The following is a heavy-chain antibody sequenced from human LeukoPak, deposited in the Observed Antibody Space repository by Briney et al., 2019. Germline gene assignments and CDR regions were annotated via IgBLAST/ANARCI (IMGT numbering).Heavy chain of an antibody. V-gene: IGHV3-7*03. CDR2: IKRDGSEK. CDR3: ARGPGYSGYDTFDY. Sequence: PGGSLRLSCAASGFTFSSYWMSWVRQAPGKGLEWVANIKRDGSEKYYVDSVKGRFTISRDNAKNSLYLQMNSLRAEDTAVYYCARGPGYSGYDTFDYWGQGTLVTVSS. CDR1: GFTFSSYW. D-gene: IGHD5-12*01. J-gene: IGHJ4*02.